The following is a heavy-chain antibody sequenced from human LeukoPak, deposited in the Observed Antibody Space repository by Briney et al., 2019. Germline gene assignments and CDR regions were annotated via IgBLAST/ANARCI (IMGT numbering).Heavy chain of an antibody. D-gene: IGHD1-14*01. CDR3: TRDRSRAEDD. V-gene: IGHV3-7*01. CDR2: INQGGSDK. J-gene: IGHJ4*02. Sequence: PGGSLRLSCAASGFTFSGHWMSWVRQPPGKGLEWVANINQGGSDKYYVDSVKGRFTISRDNANNLLYLQMNSLRGEDTAVHYCTRDRSRAEDDWGQGTLVTVSS. CDR1: GFTFSGHW.